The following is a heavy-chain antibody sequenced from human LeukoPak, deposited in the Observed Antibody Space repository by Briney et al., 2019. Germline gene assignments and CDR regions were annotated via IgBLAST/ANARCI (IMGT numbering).Heavy chain of an antibody. CDR3: VRNGATTYYFDY. J-gene: IGHJ4*02. Sequence: SQTPSVTCAISGDSVSSSITTWNWIRQSPSRGLEWMGRTYYRSKWYNDYAVSVKSRITIHADTSKNQFSLQLNSVTPEDTAVYYCVRNGATTYYFDYWGQGTLVTVSS. V-gene: IGHV6-1*01. CDR2: TYYRSKWYN. D-gene: IGHD1-14*01. CDR1: GDSVSSSITT.